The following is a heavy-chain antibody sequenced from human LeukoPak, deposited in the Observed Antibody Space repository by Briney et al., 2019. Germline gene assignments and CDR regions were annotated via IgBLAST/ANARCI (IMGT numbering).Heavy chain of an antibody. J-gene: IGHJ4*02. D-gene: IGHD3-10*01. CDR1: GGSISNYY. Sequence: SETLSLTCTVSGGSISNYYWSWIRQPPGKGLEWIGHIYYSGATKYNPSLKSRITISVDTSKNQFSLMLSSVTAADTAVYYCARFGITVVRGGKYYFDYWGQGTLVPVSS. CDR3: ARFGITVVRGGKYYFDY. CDR2: IYYSGAT. V-gene: IGHV4-59*08.